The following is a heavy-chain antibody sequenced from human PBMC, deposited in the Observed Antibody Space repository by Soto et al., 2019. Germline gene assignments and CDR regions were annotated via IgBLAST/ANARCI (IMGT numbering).Heavy chain of an antibody. CDR2: IDPSDSYT. Sequence: GESLKISCKGSGYSFTSYWISWVRQMPGKGLEWMGRIDPSDSYTNYSPSFQGHVTISADKSISTAYLQWSSLKASDTAMYYCARLGGDGSGSYYNGAFDFWGQGTMVTVSS. J-gene: IGHJ3*01. CDR1: GYSFTSYW. CDR3: ARLGGDGSGSYYNGAFDF. D-gene: IGHD3-10*01. V-gene: IGHV5-10-1*01.